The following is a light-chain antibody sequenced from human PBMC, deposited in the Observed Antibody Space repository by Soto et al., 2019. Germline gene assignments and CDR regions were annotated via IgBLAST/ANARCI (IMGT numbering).Light chain of an antibody. CDR3: NSYTSSSTLVV. J-gene: IGLJ2*01. V-gene: IGLV2-14*01. Sequence: QSVLTQPASVSGSPGQSITISCKGTSSDVGGYDYVSWYQQHPGKAPKLMIYDVTNRPSGVSNRFSGSKSRNTASLTISGLQAEDEGEYYCNSYTSSSTLVVFGGGATLTVL. CDR1: SSDVGGYDY. CDR2: DVT.